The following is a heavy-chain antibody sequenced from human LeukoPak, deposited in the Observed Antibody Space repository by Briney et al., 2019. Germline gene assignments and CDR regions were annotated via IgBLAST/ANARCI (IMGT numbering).Heavy chain of an antibody. Sequence: GASVKVSGRVPVNFFPSLDAGGGEQPLGKGLSGWGGSAGNNGDTKYGQKFQGRVSMTTDTSTRTAYMELRSLRSDDTAVYYCARPRRAAAGPRYYYQYGMDVWGQGTTVTVSS. CDR1: VNFFPSL. D-gene: IGHD6-13*01. V-gene: IGHV1-18*01. CDR3: ARPRRAAAGPRYYYQYGMDV. J-gene: IGHJ6*02. CDR2: SAGNNGDT.